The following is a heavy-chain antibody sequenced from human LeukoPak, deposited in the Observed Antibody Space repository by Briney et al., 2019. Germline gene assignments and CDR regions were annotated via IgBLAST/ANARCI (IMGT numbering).Heavy chain of an antibody. CDR3: ARRFINRAFDY. V-gene: IGHV1-46*01. CDR1: GYTFTSYY. CDR2: INPSGGST. J-gene: IGHJ4*02. Sequence: ASVKVSXKASGYTFTSYYMHWVRQAPGQGLEWMGIINPSGGSTSYAQKFQGRVTMTRDTSTSTVYMELSSLRSEDTAVYYCARRFINRAFDYWGQGTLVTVSS. D-gene: IGHD3-10*01.